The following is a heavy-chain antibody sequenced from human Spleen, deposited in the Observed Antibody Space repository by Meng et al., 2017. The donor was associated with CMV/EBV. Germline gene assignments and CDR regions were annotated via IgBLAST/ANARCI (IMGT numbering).Heavy chain of an antibody. J-gene: IGHJ4*02. CDR1: FTFSSYG. CDR2: IWYDGSNK. D-gene: IGHD3-3*01. V-gene: IGHV3-33*06. Sequence: FTFSSYGMNWVRQAPGKGLEWVAVIWYDGSNKYYADSVKGRFTISRDNSKNTLYLQMNSLRAEDTAVYYCAKGENDFWSGYYPIIDYWGQGTLVTVSS. CDR3: AKGENDFWSGYYPIIDY.